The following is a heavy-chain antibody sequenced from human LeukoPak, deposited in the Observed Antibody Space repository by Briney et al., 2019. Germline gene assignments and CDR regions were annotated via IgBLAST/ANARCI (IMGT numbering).Heavy chain of an antibody. CDR1: GGSFSDYY. Sequence: SETLSLTCGVYGGSFSDYYWSWIRQPPGKGLEWIGEINHSGSTNYNPSLKSRVTISIDTSKNQLSLKLSSVTAADTAVYYCARGRIFMVRGVIKNYFDYWGQGTLVTVSS. V-gene: IGHV4-34*01. D-gene: IGHD3-10*01. J-gene: IGHJ4*02. CDR2: INHSGST. CDR3: ARGRIFMVRGVIKNYFDY.